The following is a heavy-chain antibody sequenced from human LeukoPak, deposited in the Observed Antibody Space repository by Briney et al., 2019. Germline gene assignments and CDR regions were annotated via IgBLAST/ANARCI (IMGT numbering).Heavy chain of an antibody. Sequence: GESLKISCKGSGYIFTSYWIGWVRQMPGKGLEWMGIIYPGDSDTRYSPSFQGQVTISADKSISTAYLQWSSLKASDTAMYYCARHSRGGYCSSTSCYRDYWGQGTLVTVSS. CDR3: ARHSRGGYCSSTSCYRDY. J-gene: IGHJ4*02. V-gene: IGHV5-51*01. D-gene: IGHD2-2*01. CDR1: GYIFTSYW. CDR2: IYPGDSDT.